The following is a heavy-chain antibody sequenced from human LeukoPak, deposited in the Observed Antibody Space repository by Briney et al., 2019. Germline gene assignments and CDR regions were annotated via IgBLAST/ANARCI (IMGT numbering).Heavy chain of an antibody. Sequence: GGSLRLSCAASGFTFSNAWMSWVRQAPGKGLEWVGRIKSKTDGGTTDYAAPVKGRFTISRDDSQNTLYLQMNSLKTEDTAVYYCARRNGDYAVDYWGQGTLVTVSS. J-gene: IGHJ4*02. D-gene: IGHD4-17*01. CDR1: GFTFSNAW. CDR3: ARRNGDYAVDY. V-gene: IGHV3-15*01. CDR2: IKSKTDGGTT.